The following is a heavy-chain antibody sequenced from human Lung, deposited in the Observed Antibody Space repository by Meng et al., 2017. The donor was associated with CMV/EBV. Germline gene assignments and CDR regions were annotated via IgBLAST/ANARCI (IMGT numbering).Heavy chain of an antibody. Sequence: SETLSLXCIVSGGSVSSGSYYWSWIRQPPGKGLEWIGHIYYSGSTNYNPSPKSRFTISVATSKNQFSLKLRSVTAADTAVYYCARDLGVPAAIQYYYHHYGRDVWXQGTTVTVSS. CDR3: ARDLGVPAAIQYYYHHYGRDV. CDR2: IYYSGST. J-gene: IGHJ6*01. V-gene: IGHV4-61*01. CDR1: GGSVSSGSYY. D-gene: IGHD2-2*01.